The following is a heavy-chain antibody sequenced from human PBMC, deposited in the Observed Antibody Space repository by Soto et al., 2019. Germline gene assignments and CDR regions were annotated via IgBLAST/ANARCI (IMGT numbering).Heavy chain of an antibody. D-gene: IGHD3-10*01. V-gene: IGHV4-34*01. CDR1: GGSFSGYY. Sequence: SETLSLTCAVYGGSFSGYYWSWIRQPPGKGLEWIGEINHSGSTNYNPSLKSRVTISVDTSKNQFSLKLSSLTAAYTAGYYCASITMVRGVTVLGYGKDVWGQVTTVTVSS. CDR3: ASITMVRGVTVLGYGKDV. J-gene: IGHJ6*02. CDR2: INHSGST.